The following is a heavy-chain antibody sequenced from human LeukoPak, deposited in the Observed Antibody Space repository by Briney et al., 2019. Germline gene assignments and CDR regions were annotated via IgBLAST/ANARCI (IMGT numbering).Heavy chain of an antibody. J-gene: IGHJ4*02. Sequence: GGSLRLSCAASGFTFSSYSMNWVRQAPGKGLEWVSSISSSSSYIYYADSVKGRFTISRDNAKNSLYLQMNSLRAEDTAVYYCARWVRGYSGYDLGYFDYWGQGTLVTVSS. CDR2: ISSSSSYI. V-gene: IGHV3-21*04. D-gene: IGHD5-12*01. CDR1: GFTFSSYS. CDR3: ARWVRGYSGYDLGYFDY.